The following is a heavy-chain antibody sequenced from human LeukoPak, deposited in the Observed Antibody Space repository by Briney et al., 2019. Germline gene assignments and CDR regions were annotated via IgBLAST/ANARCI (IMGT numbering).Heavy chain of an antibody. CDR2: MNPNSGNK. D-gene: IGHD6-19*01. V-gene: IGHV1-8*01. J-gene: IGHJ6*03. CDR1: GYSFTNFD. Sequence: VASVKVSCKASGYSFTNFDINWVRQATGQGLEWMRWMNPNSGNKGYAQKFQGRVTMTMNTSITTAYMELSSLRSEDTAVYYCARGPQWRGDYYYMDVWGRGTTVTVSS. CDR3: ARGPQWRGDYYYMDV.